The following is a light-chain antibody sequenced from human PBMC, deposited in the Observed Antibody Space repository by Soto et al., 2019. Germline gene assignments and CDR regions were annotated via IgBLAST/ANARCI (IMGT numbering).Light chain of an antibody. Sequence: QSALTQPASVSGSPGQSITISCTGTSRDVGSYNLVSWYQQHPGKAPKLMIYEGSKRPSGVSNRCSGSKSGNTASLTISGLQAEDEADYYCCSYAGSSTLVVFGGGTKLTVL. V-gene: IGLV2-23*01. J-gene: IGLJ2*01. CDR3: CSYAGSSTLVV. CDR2: EGS. CDR1: SRDVGSYNL.